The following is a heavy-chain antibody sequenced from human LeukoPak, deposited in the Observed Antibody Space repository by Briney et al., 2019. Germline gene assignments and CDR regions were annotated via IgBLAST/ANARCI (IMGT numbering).Heavy chain of an antibody. CDR1: GFTFSSYT. V-gene: IGHV3-21*01. CDR3: ARVRSPRYFDY. Sequence: PGGSLRLSCAASGFTFSSYTMNWVRQAPGKGLEWVSSISTSSSYIYYADSVKGRFTISRDNAKKSLYLQMNSLRAEDTAVYYCARVRSPRYFDYWGQGTLVTVSS. CDR2: ISTSSSYI. J-gene: IGHJ4*02.